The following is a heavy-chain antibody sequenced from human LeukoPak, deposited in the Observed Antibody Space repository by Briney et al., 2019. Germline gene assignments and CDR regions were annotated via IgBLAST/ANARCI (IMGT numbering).Heavy chain of an antibody. J-gene: IGHJ4*02. V-gene: IGHV4-59*11. CDR1: GDSISGHY. Sequence: SETLSLTCTVSGDSISGHYWSWLRQPPGKRLESIGSVHYTGRTKYNPSLKSRVTMSVDTSNNQFSLKLTSVTAADTAVYYCARDGVATITFDYWGQGTLVTVSS. CDR3: ARDGVATITFDY. CDR2: VHYTGRT. D-gene: IGHD5-24*01.